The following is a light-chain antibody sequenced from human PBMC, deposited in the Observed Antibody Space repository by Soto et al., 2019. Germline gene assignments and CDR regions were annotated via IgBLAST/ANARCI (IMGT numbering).Light chain of an antibody. V-gene: IGKV3-20*01. Sequence: EIMMTQSPGTLSLYPGERATLSCRASQSVSSSYLAWYQQKPGQAPRLLIYGASSRATGIPDRFSGSGSGTDFTLTISRLEPEDFAVYYCQQYGSSPQTFGQGTMVDI. CDR2: GAS. J-gene: IGKJ1*01. CDR1: QSVSSSY. CDR3: QQYGSSPQT.